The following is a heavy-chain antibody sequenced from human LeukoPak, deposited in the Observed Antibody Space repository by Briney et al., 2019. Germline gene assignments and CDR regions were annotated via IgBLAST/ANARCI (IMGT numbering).Heavy chain of an antibody. V-gene: IGHV3-30*04. CDR3: AKDQDWAVAGFFDY. D-gene: IGHD6-19*01. CDR1: GFTFSSYA. CDR2: ISYDGSNK. J-gene: IGHJ4*02. Sequence: GGSLRLSCAASGFTFSSYAMHWVRQAPGKGLEWVAVISYDGSNKYYADSVKGRFTISRDNSKNTLYLQMNSLRAEDTAVYYCAKDQDWAVAGFFDYWGQGTLVTVSS.